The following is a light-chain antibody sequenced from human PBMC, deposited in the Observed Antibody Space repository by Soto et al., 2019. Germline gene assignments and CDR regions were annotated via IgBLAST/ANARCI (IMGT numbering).Light chain of an antibody. Sequence: VLTQPPSVSGAPGQRVTISCTGSSSNIGAGYDVQWYQQLPGAAPKLLIFGNSNRPSGVPDRFSGSRSGTSASLAITGLQAEDEADYFCQSYDISLSVSVIFGGGTKLTVL. CDR3: QSYDISLSVSVI. V-gene: IGLV1-40*01. CDR1: SSNIGAGYD. J-gene: IGLJ2*01. CDR2: GNS.